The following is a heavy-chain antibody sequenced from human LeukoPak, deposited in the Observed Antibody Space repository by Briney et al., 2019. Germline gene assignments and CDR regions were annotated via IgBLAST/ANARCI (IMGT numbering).Heavy chain of an antibody. CDR3: AREGYYGSGSPPSLYFDY. D-gene: IGHD3-10*01. V-gene: IGHV3-30*03. J-gene: IGHJ4*02. CDR2: TSSDLNVK. Sequence: GGSLRLSCAASGFTFSNYAMSWVRQAPGKGLEWVAVTSSDLNVKLYADSVKGRFTISRDNSRSTLYLQMNSLRPEDTATYYCAREGYYGSGSPPSLYFDYWGQGTLVTVSS. CDR1: GFTFSNYA.